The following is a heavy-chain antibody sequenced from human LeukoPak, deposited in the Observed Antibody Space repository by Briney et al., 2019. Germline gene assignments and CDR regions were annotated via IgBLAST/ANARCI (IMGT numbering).Heavy chain of an antibody. D-gene: IGHD6-13*01. CDR2: IKRDGSYK. V-gene: IGHV3-7*01. CDR1: EFTFGNCL. J-gene: IGHJ4*01. Sequence: PGDSLSLSSITGEFTFGNCLMSWGRHTTRKGLEFVANIKRDGSYKNYVDSVKGRFTISRDNAENSVHLQMHSLRAEDTAIYYCARDPGSSSFDYWGQGALVIVSS. CDR3: ARDPGSSSFDY.